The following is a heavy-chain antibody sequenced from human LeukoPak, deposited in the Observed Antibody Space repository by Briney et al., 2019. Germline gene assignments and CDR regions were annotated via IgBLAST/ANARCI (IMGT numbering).Heavy chain of an antibody. Sequence: GGSLRLSFAASGFTFSSYSMNWVRQAPGKGLEWVSSINSSSSYIYYADSVKGRFTISRDSAQNSLYLQMNSLRAEDKAVYYCARDVRDGYNYDAIYLDGSGQGSLVTVSS. V-gene: IGHV3-21*04. CDR2: INSSSSYI. CDR3: ARDVRDGYNYDAIYLDG. CDR1: GFTFSSYS. D-gene: IGHD5-24*01. J-gene: IGHJ4*01.